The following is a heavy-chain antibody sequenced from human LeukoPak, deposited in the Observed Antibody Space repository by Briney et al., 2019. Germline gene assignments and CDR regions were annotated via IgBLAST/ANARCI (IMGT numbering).Heavy chain of an antibody. CDR1: GGSINSGAYY. Sequence: SETLSLTCTVSGGSINSGAYYWSWIRQHPGKGLEWIGYIYYSGSNYYNPSLKSRVTISVDTSKNQFSLKLSSVTAAETAVYYCAGCSGGSPIDAFHIWGQGTMVTVSS. V-gene: IGHV4-31*03. CDR2: IYYSGSN. D-gene: IGHD2-15*01. J-gene: IGHJ3*02. CDR3: AGCSGGSPIDAFHI.